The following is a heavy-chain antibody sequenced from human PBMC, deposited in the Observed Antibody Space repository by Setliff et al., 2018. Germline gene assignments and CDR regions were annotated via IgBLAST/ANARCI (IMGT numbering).Heavy chain of an antibody. CDR3: ARYITGTTPADY. V-gene: IGHV1-18*01. D-gene: IGHD1-7*01. CDR1: GYTFTSHG. CDR2: ISAYNGNT. Sequence: ASVKVSCKASGYTFTSHGISWVRQAPGQGLEWMGWISAYNGNTNYAQKLQGRVTMTTDTSTSTACMELRSLRSDDTAVYYCARYITGTTPADYWGQGTLVTVSS. J-gene: IGHJ4*02.